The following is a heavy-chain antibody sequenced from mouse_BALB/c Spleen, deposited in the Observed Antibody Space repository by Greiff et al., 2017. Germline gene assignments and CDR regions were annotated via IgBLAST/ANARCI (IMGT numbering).Heavy chain of an antibody. CDR1: GFNIKDYY. Sequence: EVQLQQSGAELVRPGALVKLSCKASGFNIKDYYMHWVKQRPEQGLEWIGWIDPENGNTIYDPKFQGKASITADTSSNTAYLQLSSLTSEDTAVYYCARERAYGNYVFYYWGQGTTLTVSS. J-gene: IGHJ2*01. CDR2: IDPENGNT. V-gene: IGHV14-1*02. D-gene: IGHD2-1*01. CDR3: ARERAYGNYVFYY.